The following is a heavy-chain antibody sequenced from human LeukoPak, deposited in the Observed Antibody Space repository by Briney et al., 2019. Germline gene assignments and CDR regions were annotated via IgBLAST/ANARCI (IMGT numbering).Heavy chain of an antibody. J-gene: IGHJ3*02. CDR2: IYTSGST. V-gene: IGHV4-4*09. Sequence: KPSETLSLTCTVSGGSISSYYWSWIRQPPGKELEWIGYIYTSGSTNYNPSLKSRVTISVDTSKNQFSLKLSSVTAADTAVYYCARYATPTVVTSPFDIWGQGTMVTVSS. CDR3: ARYATPTVVTSPFDI. CDR1: GGSISSYY. D-gene: IGHD4-23*01.